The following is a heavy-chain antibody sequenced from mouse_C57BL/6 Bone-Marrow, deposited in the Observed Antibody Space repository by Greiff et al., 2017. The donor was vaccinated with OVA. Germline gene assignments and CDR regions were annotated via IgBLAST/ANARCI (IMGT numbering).Heavy chain of an antibody. J-gene: IGHJ3*01. CDR1: GFTFSDYG. Sequence: EVKLMESGGGLVKPGGSLKLSCAASGFTFSDYGMHWVRQAPEKGLEWVAYISSGSSTIYYADTVKGRFTISRDNAKNTLFLQMTSLRSEDTAMYYCARGSDDYDAWFAYWGQGTLVTVSA. D-gene: IGHD2-4*01. CDR2: ISSGSSTI. CDR3: ARGSDDYDAWFAY. V-gene: IGHV5-17*01.